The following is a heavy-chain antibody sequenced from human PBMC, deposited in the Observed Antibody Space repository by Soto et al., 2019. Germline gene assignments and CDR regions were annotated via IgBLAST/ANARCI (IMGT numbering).Heavy chain of an antibody. CDR1: GDTFKNYA. CDR3: ATSGYNYGPFDY. CDR2: IIPIFGKT. V-gene: IGHV1-69*01. J-gene: IGHJ4*01. Sequence: QVQLVQSGAEVRKPGSSVKVSCRASGDTFKNYAISWVRQAPGQGLAWMGGIIPIFGKTDYAQTFHGRVTINGDASTYTAHMELRGLRSDDSALYYCATSGYNYGPFDYWGRGLLVNVSS. D-gene: IGHD2-15*01.